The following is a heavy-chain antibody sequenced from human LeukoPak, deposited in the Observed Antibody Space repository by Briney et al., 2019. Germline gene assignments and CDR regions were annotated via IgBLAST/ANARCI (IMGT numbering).Heavy chain of an antibody. D-gene: IGHD2-2*01. Sequence: GASVKVSCKASGYTFTGYYMHWVRQAPGQGLEWMGWINPNSGGTNYAQKFQGRVTMTRDTSISTAYMELSRLRSDDTAVYYCARLLGYCSSTSCLGGDYWGQGTLVTVSS. CDR3: ARLLGYCSSTSCLGGDY. CDR2: INPNSGGT. CDR1: GYTFTGYY. J-gene: IGHJ4*02. V-gene: IGHV1-2*02.